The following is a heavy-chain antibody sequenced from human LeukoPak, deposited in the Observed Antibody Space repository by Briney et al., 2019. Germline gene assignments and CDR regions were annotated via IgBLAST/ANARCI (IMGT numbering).Heavy chain of an antibody. Sequence: SETLSLTCTVSGDSVSNFYWGWIRQSPGKGLEWIGHIYYSDTTDYNPSLKSRVAITLDTSKNQFSLNVNSVTTADTALYYCVKEGYGSGSYGWFDPWGPGILVSVSS. CDR1: GDSVSNFY. CDR3: VKEGYGSGSYGWFDP. J-gene: IGHJ5*02. D-gene: IGHD3-10*01. V-gene: IGHV4-59*02. CDR2: IYYSDTT.